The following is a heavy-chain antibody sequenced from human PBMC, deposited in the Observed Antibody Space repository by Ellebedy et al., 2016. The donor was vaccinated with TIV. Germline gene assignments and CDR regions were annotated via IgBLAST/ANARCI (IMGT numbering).Heavy chain of an antibody. J-gene: IGHJ5*02. CDR2: INYSGST. CDR1: GGSISSYY. Sequence: SETLSLTCTVSGGSISSYYWSWIRQPPGKGLEWIGQINYSGSTNNNPSLKSRVTISVDTSKSQFSLRLSSVTAEDTAVYYCARHVGGSRGWFLPWGQGTLVTVSS. CDR3: ARHVGGSRGWFLP. D-gene: IGHD1-26*01. V-gene: IGHV4-59*08.